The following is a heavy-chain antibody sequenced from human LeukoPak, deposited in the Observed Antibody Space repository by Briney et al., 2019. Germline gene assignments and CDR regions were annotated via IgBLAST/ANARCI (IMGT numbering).Heavy chain of an antibody. D-gene: IGHD3-22*01. V-gene: IGHV3-13*01. CDR2: IGTIGDT. CDR1: GFTFSSYD. CDR3: ARGRSFNYNDNSAHYPS. Sequence: TGGSLRLSCAASGFTFSSYDFHWVRQAPGYGLEWVSGIGTIGDTYYLGSVKGRFTISRENAKNSLYLQMNSLRAGDTAVYYCARGRSFNYNDNSAHYPSWGQGTVVTVSS. J-gene: IGHJ5*02.